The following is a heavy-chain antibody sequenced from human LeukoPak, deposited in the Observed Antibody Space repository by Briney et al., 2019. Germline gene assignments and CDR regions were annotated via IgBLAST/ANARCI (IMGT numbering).Heavy chain of an antibody. D-gene: IGHD1-1*01. V-gene: IGHV4-59*01. CDR2: TYYSGST. CDR3: ARAPRAYNWNRLYFDY. J-gene: IGHJ4*02. CDR1: GGSISSYY. Sequence: PSETLFLTCTVSGGSISSYYWGWFRQPPGKGLEWIGYTYYSGSTNYNPSLKSRVTVSVDTSKNQFSLKLSSVTAADTAVYYCARAPRAYNWNRLYFDYWGQGTLVTVSS.